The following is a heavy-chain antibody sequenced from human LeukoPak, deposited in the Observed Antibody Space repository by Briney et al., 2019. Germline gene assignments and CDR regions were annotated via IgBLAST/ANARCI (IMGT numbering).Heavy chain of an antibody. D-gene: IGHD1-26*01. CDR2: IYSSGTT. V-gene: IGHV4-59*08. J-gene: IGHJ1*01. CDR3: ARGRAWELPDYFQL. CDR1: GGPFTHYY. Sequence: KASETLSLTCAVSGGPFTHYYWSWTRQPPGKGLQWIGYIYSSGTTKYNPSLKSRVTISLDMPNNQFSLILTSVTAADTAVYYCARGRAWELPDYFQLWGQGTLVTVSS.